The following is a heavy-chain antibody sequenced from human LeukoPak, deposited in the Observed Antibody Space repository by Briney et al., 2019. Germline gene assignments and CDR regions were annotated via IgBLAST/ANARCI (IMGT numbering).Heavy chain of an antibody. D-gene: IGHD3-10*01. J-gene: IGHJ1*01. CDR3: AEGDVLLWFGEFQH. CDR2: ISWNSGSI. CDR1: GFTFDDYA. V-gene: IGHV3-9*01. Sequence: GRSLRLSCAASGFTFDDYAMHWVRQAPGKGLEWVSGISWNSGSIGYADSVKGRFTISRDNAKNSLYLQMNSLRAEDTALYYCAEGDVLLWFGEFQHWGQGTLVTVSS.